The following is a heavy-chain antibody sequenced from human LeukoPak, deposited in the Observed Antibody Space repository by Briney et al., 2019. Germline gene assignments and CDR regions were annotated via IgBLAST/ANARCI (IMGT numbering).Heavy chain of an antibody. CDR2: IGSGGDST. D-gene: IGHD1-26*01. V-gene: IGHV3-23*01. CDR1: GFTFNNYA. J-gene: IGHJ4*02. CDR3: AKKAQYNGNYPLDY. Sequence: PGGSLRLSCAASGFTFNNYAMSWVRQAPGKGLEWVSAIGSGGDSTYYADSVKGRFTVSRDNSKNTLYLQMNSLRAEDTALYFCAKKAQYNGNYPLDYWGQGTLVTVSS.